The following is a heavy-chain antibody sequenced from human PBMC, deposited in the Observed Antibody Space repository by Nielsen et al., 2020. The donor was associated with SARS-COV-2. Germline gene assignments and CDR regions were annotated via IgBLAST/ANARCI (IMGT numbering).Heavy chain of an antibody. D-gene: IGHD4-17*01. V-gene: IGHV3-30-3*01. CDR1: GFTFSSYA. CDR2: ISYDGSNK. J-gene: IGHJ4*02. CDR3: ARVVSDYGDYAYFDY. Sequence: GESLKISCAASGFTFSSYAMSWVRQAPGKGLEWVASISYDGSNKFYADSLKGRFTISRDDSKNTLYLQMNSLRVEDTAVYYCARVVSDYGDYAYFDYWGQGTLVTVSS.